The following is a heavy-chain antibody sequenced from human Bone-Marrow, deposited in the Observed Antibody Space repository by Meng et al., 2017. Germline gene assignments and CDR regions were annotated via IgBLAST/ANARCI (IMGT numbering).Heavy chain of an antibody. CDR1: GYTFTSYY. Sequence: ASVKVSCKASGYTFTSYYMHWVRQAPGQGLEWMGIINPSGGSTSYAQKFQGRVTMTRDTSTSTVYMELSSLRSEDTAVYYCARDKIYVGATKDSGADFDIWGRGTLVTVSS. CDR3: ARDKIYVGATKDSGADFDI. J-gene: IGHJ2*01. CDR2: INPSGGST. V-gene: IGHV1-46*01. D-gene: IGHD1-26*01.